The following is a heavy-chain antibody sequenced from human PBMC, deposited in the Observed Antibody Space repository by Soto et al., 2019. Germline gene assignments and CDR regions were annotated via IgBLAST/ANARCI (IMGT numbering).Heavy chain of an antibody. CDR1: GSPFFDYF. J-gene: IGHJ6*03. D-gene: IGHD2-15*01. CDR2: INRGGST. V-gene: IGHV4-34*01. Sequence: SETLSLTCAVYGSPFFDYFWSWIRQPPGKGLEWIAEINRGGSTNYNPSLKSRVTLSVDTSKNQFSLKLNSVTAAGTAVYYCAGWSTVGYYYYMDVWGKGNTVT. CDR3: AGWSTVGYYYYMDV.